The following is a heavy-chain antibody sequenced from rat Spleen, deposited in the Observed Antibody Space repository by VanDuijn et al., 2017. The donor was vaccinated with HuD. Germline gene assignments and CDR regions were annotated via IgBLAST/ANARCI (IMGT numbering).Heavy chain of an antibody. Sequence: EVQLVESGGGLVQPGRSLKLSCAASGFTFSNYGMAWIRQAPGKGLEWVASIKNTGRNTYYPDPVKGRFTISRATTENTLHLQITSLRSEDTATYYCARHQEAPYYVMDAWGQGASVTVSS. CDR2: IKNTGRNT. CDR1: GFTFSNYG. J-gene: IGHJ4*01. D-gene: IGHD3-1*01. CDR3: ARHQEAPYYVMDA. V-gene: IGHV5-29*01.